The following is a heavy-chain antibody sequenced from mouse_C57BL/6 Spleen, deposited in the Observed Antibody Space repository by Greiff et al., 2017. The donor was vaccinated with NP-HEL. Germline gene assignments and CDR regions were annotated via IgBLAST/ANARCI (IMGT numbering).Heavy chain of an antibody. Sequence: EVQLQESGPGLVKPSQSLSLTCSVTGYSITSGYYWNWIRQFPGNNLEWMGYISYDGSNNYNPSLKNRISITRDTSKNQFFLKLNSVTTEDTATYYCARDGLGYAMDYWGQGTSVTVSS. D-gene: IGHD2-13*01. J-gene: IGHJ4*01. V-gene: IGHV3-6*01. CDR3: ARDGLGYAMDY. CDR1: GYSITSGYY. CDR2: ISYDGSN.